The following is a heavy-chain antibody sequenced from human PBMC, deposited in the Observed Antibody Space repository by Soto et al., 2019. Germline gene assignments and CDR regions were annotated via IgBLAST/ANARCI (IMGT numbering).Heavy chain of an antibody. Sequence: PSETLSLTCAVYGGSFSGYYWSWIRQPPGKGLEWIGEINHSGSTNYNPSLKSRVTISVDTSKNQFSLKLSSVTAADTAVYYCARKGEMVRGVINWFDPWGQGTLVTVSS. V-gene: IGHV4-34*01. CDR2: INHSGST. J-gene: IGHJ5*02. CDR1: GGSFSGYY. D-gene: IGHD3-10*01. CDR3: ARKGEMVRGVINWFDP.